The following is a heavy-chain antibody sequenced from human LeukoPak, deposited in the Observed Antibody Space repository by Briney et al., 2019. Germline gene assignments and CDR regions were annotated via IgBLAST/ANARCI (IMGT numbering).Heavy chain of an antibody. CDR3: ARSSGSGNPAFDI. Sequence: PGGSLRLSCAASGFTFSSYSMSWVRQAPGKGLEWVSSISSSSSYIYYADSVKGRFTISRDNAKNSLYLQMNSLRAEDTAVYYCARSSGSGNPAFDIWGQGTMVTVSS. CDR2: ISSSSSYI. J-gene: IGHJ3*02. D-gene: IGHD3-10*01. V-gene: IGHV3-21*01. CDR1: GFTFSSYS.